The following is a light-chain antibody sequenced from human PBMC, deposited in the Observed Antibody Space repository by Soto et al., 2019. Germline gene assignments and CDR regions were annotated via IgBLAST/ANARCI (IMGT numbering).Light chain of an antibody. CDR3: GTWDSSLSAGGV. CDR2: DNN. V-gene: IGLV1-51*01. Sequence: QSVLTQPPSVSAAPGQKVTISCSGSSSNIGNNYVSWYQQLPGTAPQLLIYDNNKRPSAIPDRFSGSNSGTSATLRITGRQTGGEAGYYCGTWDSSLSAGGVFGGGTKLTVL. CDR1: SSNIGNNY. J-gene: IGLJ3*02.